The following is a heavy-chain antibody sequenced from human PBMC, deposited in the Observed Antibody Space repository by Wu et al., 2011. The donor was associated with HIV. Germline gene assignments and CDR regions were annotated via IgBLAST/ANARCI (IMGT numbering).Heavy chain of an antibody. CDR1: GGTFNNYA. J-gene: IGHJ5*02. CDR3: AIWEEYYSNTNWFDP. V-gene: IGHV1-69*15. CDR2: IIPALTQ. D-gene: IGHD4-11*01. Sequence: EVKKPGSSVKVSCKASGGTFNNYAVSWVRQAPGQGLDWMGRIIPALTQQTTXKNSRPESPITADESTSTAYMELSSLRSEDTAVYYCAIWEEYYSNTNWFDPWGQGTLVTVSS.